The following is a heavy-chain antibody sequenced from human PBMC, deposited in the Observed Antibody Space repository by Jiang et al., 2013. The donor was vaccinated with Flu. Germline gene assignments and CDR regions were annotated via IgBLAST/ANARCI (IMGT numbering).Heavy chain of an antibody. CDR1: GGTFSSYA. CDR2: IIPILGIA. Sequence: GAEVKKPGSSVKVSCKASGGTFSSYAISWVRQAPGQGLEWMGRIIPILGIANYAQKFQGRVTITADKSTSTAYMELSSLRSEDTAVYYCARGHHYCTNGVCYRGVVDYWGQGTLVTVSS. CDR3: ARGHHYCTNGVCYRGVVDY. J-gene: IGHJ4*02. V-gene: IGHV1-69*04. D-gene: IGHD2-8*01.